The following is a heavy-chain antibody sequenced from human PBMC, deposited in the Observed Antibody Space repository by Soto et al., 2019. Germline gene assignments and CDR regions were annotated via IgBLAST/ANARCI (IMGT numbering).Heavy chain of an antibody. J-gene: IGHJ6*02. CDR2: IYYSGST. D-gene: IGHD6-13*01. Sequence: ETLSLTCTVSGGSISSYYWSWIRQPPGKGLEWIGYIYYSGSTNYNPSLKSRVTISVDTSKNQFSLKLSSVTAADTAVYYCAGQQLANYYYGMDVWGQGTTVTVSS. CDR3: AGQQLANYYYGMDV. V-gene: IGHV4-59*01. CDR1: GGSISSYY.